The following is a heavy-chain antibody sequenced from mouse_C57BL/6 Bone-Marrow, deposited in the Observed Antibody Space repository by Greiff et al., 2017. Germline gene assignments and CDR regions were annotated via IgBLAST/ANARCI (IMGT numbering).Heavy chain of an antibody. J-gene: IGHJ3*01. D-gene: IGHD1-1*01. CDR3: AILTAVVSPFAR. CDR2: IHPSDSDT. CDR1: GYTFTSYW. Sequence: QVQLQQPGAELVKPGASVKVSCKASGYTFTSYWMHWVKQRPGQGLEWIGRIHPSDSDTNYNQKFKGKATLTVEKSSSTAYMQISSLTSKYSAVYFCAILTAVVSPFARWGQGTLVTVSA. V-gene: IGHV1-74*01.